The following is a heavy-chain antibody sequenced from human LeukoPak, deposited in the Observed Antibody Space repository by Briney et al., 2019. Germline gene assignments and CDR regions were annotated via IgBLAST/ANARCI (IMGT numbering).Heavy chain of an antibody. CDR1: GFTFSSYA. CDR2: TSYDGSNK. Sequence: GGSLRLSCAASGFTFSSYAMHWVRQAPGKGLEWVAVTSYDGSNKYYADSVKGRFTVSRDNSKNTLYLQMNSLRAEDTAVYYCAKDRGSGGDYWGQGTLVTVSS. V-gene: IGHV3-30-3*01. CDR3: AKDRGSGGDY. J-gene: IGHJ4*02. D-gene: IGHD6-19*01.